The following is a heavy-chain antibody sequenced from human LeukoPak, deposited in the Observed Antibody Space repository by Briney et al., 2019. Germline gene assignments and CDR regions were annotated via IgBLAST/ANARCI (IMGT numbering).Heavy chain of an antibody. J-gene: IGHJ4*02. Sequence: SETLSLTCAVYGGSFSGYYWSWIRQPPEKGLEWIGEINHSGSPNYNPSLKSRVTISVDTSKNQFSLKLSSVTAADTAVYYCAGYAEVVLDWGQGTLVTVSS. D-gene: IGHD3-22*01. CDR3: AGYAEVVLD. CDR2: INHSGSP. V-gene: IGHV4-34*01. CDR1: GGSFSGYY.